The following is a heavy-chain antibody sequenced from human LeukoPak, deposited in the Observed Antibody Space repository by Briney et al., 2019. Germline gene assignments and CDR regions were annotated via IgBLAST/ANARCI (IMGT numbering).Heavy chain of an antibody. J-gene: IGHJ5*02. D-gene: IGHD3-10*01. Sequence: PSQTLSLTCTVSGGSISSGGYYWSWIRQPPGKGLEWIGYIYHSGSTYYNPSLKSRVTISVDRSKNQFSLKLSSVTAADTAVYYCARDVRSMVRGVIVNWFDPWGQGTLVTVSS. CDR1: GGSISSGGYY. CDR2: IYHSGST. V-gene: IGHV4-30-2*01. CDR3: ARDVRSMVRGVIVNWFDP.